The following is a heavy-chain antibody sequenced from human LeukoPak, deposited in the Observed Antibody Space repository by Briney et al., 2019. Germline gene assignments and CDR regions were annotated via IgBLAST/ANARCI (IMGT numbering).Heavy chain of an antibody. J-gene: IGHJ6*03. D-gene: IGHD6-19*01. Sequence: TGGSLRLSCAASGSIFSNYWMHWVRQAPGKGLVWVACINSDGRSTIFADSVKGRFTISRDNAKNTLYLQMNSLSGEDTAVYYCARVAGTGTYYYYMDVWGKGTTVTVSS. CDR2: INSDGRST. CDR3: ARVAGTGTYYYYMDV. CDR1: GSIFSNYW. V-gene: IGHV3-74*01.